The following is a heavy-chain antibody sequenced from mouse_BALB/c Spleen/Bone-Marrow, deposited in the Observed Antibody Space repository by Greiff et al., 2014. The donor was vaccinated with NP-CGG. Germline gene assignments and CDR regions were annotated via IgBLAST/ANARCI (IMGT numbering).Heavy chain of an antibody. J-gene: IGHJ2*01. CDR1: GYAFSSYW. CDR2: IYPGDGDT. D-gene: IGHD4-1*01. Sequence: QVQLQQSGAELVGPGSSVKISCKASGYAFSSYWMNWVKQRPGQGLEWIGQIYPGDGDTNYNGNFKDKATLTTDKSSTTAYMQLSGLTSEDSAVYFCARGGRLTGYYFDYGGQGTTLTVSS. V-gene: IGHV1-80*01. CDR3: ARGGRLTGYYFDY.